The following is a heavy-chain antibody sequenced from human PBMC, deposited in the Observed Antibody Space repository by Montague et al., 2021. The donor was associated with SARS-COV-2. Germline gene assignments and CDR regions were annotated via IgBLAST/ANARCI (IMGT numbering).Heavy chain of an antibody. J-gene: IGHJ4*02. V-gene: IGHV3-30-3*01. CDR1: RFTFTSYA. Sequence: SLRLSCAASRFTFTSYAMHWVRQAPGKGLEWVAVISFDGTNKYYTDSVKGRFTISRDNSKNTLYLQMHSVRPEDTAVYYCARDQGGYSYSDYWGQGTLVTVSS. CDR2: ISFDGTNK. CDR3: ARDQGGYSYSDY. D-gene: IGHD5-18*01.